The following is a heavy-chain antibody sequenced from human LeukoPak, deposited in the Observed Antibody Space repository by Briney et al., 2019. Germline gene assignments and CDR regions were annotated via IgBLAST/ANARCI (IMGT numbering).Heavy chain of an antibody. CDR2: ISGSGGST. V-gene: IGHV3-23*01. CDR1: GFTFSSYA. CDR3: AISPPGPYYYDSSAKGY. Sequence: GGSLRLSCAASGFTFSSYAMSWVRQAPGQGLEWVSAISGSGGSTYYADSVKGRFTISRDNSKNTLYLQMNSLRAEDTAVYYCAISPPGPYYYDSSAKGYWGQGTLVTVSS. J-gene: IGHJ4*02. D-gene: IGHD3-22*01.